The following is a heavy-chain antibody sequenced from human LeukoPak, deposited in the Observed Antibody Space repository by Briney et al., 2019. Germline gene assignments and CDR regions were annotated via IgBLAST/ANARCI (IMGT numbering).Heavy chain of an antibody. D-gene: IGHD2-15*01. CDR1: GFTVSSSY. J-gene: IGHJ4*02. V-gene: IGHV3-53*01. CDR3: AREVVSTPSYFDS. CDR2: FYRGDST. Sequence: GGSLRLPCAASGFTVSSSYMYWVRQAPGKGLEWVSFFYRGDSTYYAESVRGRFTISRDNSKNTLYLLMNSLIPEDTAVYYCAREVVSTPSYFDSWGQGTLVTVSS.